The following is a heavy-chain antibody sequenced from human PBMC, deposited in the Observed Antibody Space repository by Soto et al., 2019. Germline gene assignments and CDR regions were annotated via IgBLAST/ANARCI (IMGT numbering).Heavy chain of an antibody. D-gene: IGHD3-16*01. CDR3: ARAPQAGGYYYYGMDV. Sequence: SVKVSCKASGGTFSSYAISWVRQAPGQGLEWMGGIIPNFGTANYAQKFQGRVTITADESTSTAYMELSSLRSEDTAVYYCARAPQAGGYYYYGMDVWGQGTTVTVSS. V-gene: IGHV1-69*13. J-gene: IGHJ6*02. CDR2: IIPNFGTA. CDR1: GGTFSSYA.